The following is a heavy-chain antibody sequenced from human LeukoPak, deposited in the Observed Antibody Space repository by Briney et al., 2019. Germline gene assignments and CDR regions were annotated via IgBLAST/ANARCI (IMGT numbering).Heavy chain of an antibody. V-gene: IGHV3-23*01. D-gene: IGHD2-21*02. Sequence: GGSLRLSCTASGVTFGDYAMSWVRQAPGKGLEWVSAISGSGGSTYYADSVKGRFTISRDNSKNTLYLQMNSLRAEDTAVYYCAKDRCGGDCYSGAFDIWGQGTMVTVSS. CDR3: AKDRCGGDCYSGAFDI. CDR1: GVTFGDYA. CDR2: ISGSGGST. J-gene: IGHJ3*02.